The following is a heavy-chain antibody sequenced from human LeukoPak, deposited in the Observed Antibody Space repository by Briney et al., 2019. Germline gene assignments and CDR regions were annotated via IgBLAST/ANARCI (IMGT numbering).Heavy chain of an antibody. D-gene: IGHD5-24*01. CDR2: IYYSGST. CDR1: GGSISSGGYY. CDR3: AKETLNSRRIDY. J-gene: IGHJ4*02. Sequence: PSETLSLTCTVSGGSISSGGYYWSWIRQHPGKGLEWIGYIYYSGSTYYNPSLKSQVTISVDTSKNQFSLKLSSVTAADTAVYYCAKETLNSRRIDYWGQGTLVTVSS. V-gene: IGHV4-31*01.